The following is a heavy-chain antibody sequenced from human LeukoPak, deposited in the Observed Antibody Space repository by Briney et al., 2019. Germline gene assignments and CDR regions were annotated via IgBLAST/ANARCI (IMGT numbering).Heavy chain of an antibody. D-gene: IGHD2-2*01. J-gene: IGHJ6*04. Sequence: SETLSLTCAVYGGSLSGYYWSWIRQPPGKGLEWIGEINHSGSTNYNPSLKSRVTISVDTSKNQFSLKLSSVTAADTAVYYCAGLGAVVPAANRDVWGKGTTVTVSS. CDR1: GGSLSGYY. CDR2: INHSGST. V-gene: IGHV4-34*01. CDR3: AGLGAVVPAANRDV.